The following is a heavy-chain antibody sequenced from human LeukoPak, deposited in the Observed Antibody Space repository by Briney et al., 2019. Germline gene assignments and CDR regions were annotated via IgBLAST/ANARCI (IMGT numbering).Heavy chain of an antibody. J-gene: IGHJ4*02. D-gene: IGHD6-19*01. V-gene: IGHV3-48*01. CDR1: GFSFSTYS. CDR2: ISNTSDTI. CDR3: ARDRYRSGWYGDFDY. Sequence: PGGSLRLSCAASGFSFSTYSMNWVRQAPGQGLEWISYISNTSDTIYYADSVKGRFTISRDNAKNSLYLQMNSLRVDDTAVYYCARDRYRSGWYGDFDYWGQGTQVTVSS.